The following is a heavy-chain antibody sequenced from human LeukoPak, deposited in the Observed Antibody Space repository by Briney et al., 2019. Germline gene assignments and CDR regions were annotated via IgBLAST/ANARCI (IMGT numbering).Heavy chain of an antibody. CDR1: GGSFSGYY. Sequence: SETLSLTCDVFGGSFSGYYWSWIRQPPGKGLEWIGEISHSGRTNYNPSLKSRVTISFDTSKNQFSLKLNSVTATDTAVYYCARHYGPWGQGTLVTVSS. J-gene: IGHJ4*02. D-gene: IGHD3-16*01. CDR3: ARHYGP. V-gene: IGHV4-34*01. CDR2: ISHSGRT.